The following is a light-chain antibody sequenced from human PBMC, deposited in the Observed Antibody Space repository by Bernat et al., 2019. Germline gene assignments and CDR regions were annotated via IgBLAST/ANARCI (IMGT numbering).Light chain of an antibody. J-gene: IGLJ3*02. Sequence: SYELTQPPSVSVSPGHTATITCSGDALSKQYTYWYQQRPGQAPVLLIYKDRERPSGIPERFSGSNSGNTATLTISRVEAGDEADYYCQVWDSSSDHWVFGGGTKLTVL. CDR2: KDR. V-gene: IGLV3-25*02. CDR3: QVWDSSSDHWV. CDR1: ALSKQY.